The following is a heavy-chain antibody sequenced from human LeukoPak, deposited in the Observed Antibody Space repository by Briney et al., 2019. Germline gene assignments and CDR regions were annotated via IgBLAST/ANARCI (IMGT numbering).Heavy chain of an antibody. Sequence: SETLSLTCTVCGGSISSYYWSWIRQPPGKGLEWIGYIYYSGSTNYNPSLKSRVTISVDTSKNQFSLKLSSVTAADTAVYYCACFLSRAGAFDIWGQGTMVTVSS. CDR2: IYYSGST. CDR1: GGSISSYY. D-gene: IGHD6-19*01. CDR3: ACFLSRAGAFDI. J-gene: IGHJ3*02. V-gene: IGHV4-59*08.